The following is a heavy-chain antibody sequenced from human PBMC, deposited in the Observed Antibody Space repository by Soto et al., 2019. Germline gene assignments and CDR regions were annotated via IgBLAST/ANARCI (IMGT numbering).Heavy chain of an antibody. D-gene: IGHD7-27*01. CDR1: GYTFTNHY. J-gene: IGHJ4*02. Sequence: QVQVVQSGAEVKKPGASVKVSCKTSGYTFTNHYIHWVRQAPGQGLEWMGVINPSGGSRIYAQKFQGRVTMTRDTSTSTDYMDLNSLRSEDTAIYYCARGSGTGRDFDSWGQGTLVTVSS. CDR2: INPSGGSR. V-gene: IGHV1-46*03. CDR3: ARGSGTGRDFDS.